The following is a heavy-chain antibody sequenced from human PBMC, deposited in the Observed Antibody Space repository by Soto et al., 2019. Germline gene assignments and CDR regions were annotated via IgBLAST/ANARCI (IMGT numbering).Heavy chain of an antibody. Sequence: PGESLKISCKGSGYSFTSYWISWVRQMPGKGLEWMGIIYPGDSDTRYSPSFQGQVTISADKSISTAYLQWSSLKASDTAMYYCARPRSSSWYAEGYFDYWGQGTLVTVSS. CDR1: GYSFTSYW. J-gene: IGHJ4*02. D-gene: IGHD6-13*01. CDR2: IYPGDSDT. CDR3: ARPRSSSWYAEGYFDY. V-gene: IGHV5-51*01.